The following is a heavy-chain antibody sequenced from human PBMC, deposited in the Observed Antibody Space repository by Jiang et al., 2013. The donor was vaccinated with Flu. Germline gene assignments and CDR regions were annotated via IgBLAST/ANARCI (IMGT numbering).Heavy chain of an antibody. D-gene: IGHD2-2*01. J-gene: IGHJ4*02. CDR1: GGSFSGYY. V-gene: IGHV4-34*01. CDR2: INHSGST. CDR3: ARVSFCSSTSCSSPYYFDY. Sequence: LLKPSETLSLTCAVYGGSFSGYYWSWIRQPPGKGLEWIGEINHSGSTNYNPSLKSRVTISADTSKNQFSLKLSSVTAADTAVYYCARVSFCSSTSCSSPYYFDYWGQGTLVTVSS.